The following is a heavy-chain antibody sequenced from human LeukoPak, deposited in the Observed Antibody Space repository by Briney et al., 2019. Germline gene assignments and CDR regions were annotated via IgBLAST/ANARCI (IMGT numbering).Heavy chain of an antibody. CDR3: AKSGLNRFDY. CDR1: GFTFSSHG. CDR2: IRFDGTNE. V-gene: IGHV3-30*02. J-gene: IGHJ4*02. Sequence: GGSLRLSCAASGFTFSSHGMHWVRQAPGKGLEWVAFIRFDGTNEYYADSVKGRFTISRDNSKNTLYLQMNSLRAEDTAVYYCAKSGLNRFDYWGQGTLVTVSS. D-gene: IGHD2-15*01.